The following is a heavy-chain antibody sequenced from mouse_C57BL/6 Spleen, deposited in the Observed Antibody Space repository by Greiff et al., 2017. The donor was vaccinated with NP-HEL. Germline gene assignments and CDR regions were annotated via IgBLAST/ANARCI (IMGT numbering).Heavy chain of an antibody. CDR1: GYTFTDHT. Sequence: QVQLQQSDAELVKPGASVKISCKVSGYTFTDHTIHWMKQRPEQGLEWIGYIYPRDGSTKYNEKFKGKATLTADKSSSTAYMQLNSLTSEDSAVYFCARGGYYGSSSAWFAYWGQGTLVTVSA. D-gene: IGHD1-1*01. V-gene: IGHV1-78*01. J-gene: IGHJ3*01. CDR2: IYPRDGST. CDR3: ARGGYYGSSSAWFAY.